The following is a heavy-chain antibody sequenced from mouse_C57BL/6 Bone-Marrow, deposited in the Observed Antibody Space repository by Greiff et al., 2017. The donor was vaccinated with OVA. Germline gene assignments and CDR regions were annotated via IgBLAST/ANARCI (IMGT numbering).Heavy chain of an antibody. CDR3: ASLYRGFAY. CDR2: IWGVGST. D-gene: IGHD2-14*01. V-gene: IGHV2-6*01. CDR1: GFSLTSYG. J-gene: IGHJ3*01. Sequence: VQLQQSGPGLVAPSQSLSITCTVSGFSLTSYGVDWVRQSPGKGLEWLGVIWGVGSTNYNSALKSRLSISKDNSKSQVFLKMNSLQTDDTARYYCASLYRGFAYWGQGTLVTVSA.